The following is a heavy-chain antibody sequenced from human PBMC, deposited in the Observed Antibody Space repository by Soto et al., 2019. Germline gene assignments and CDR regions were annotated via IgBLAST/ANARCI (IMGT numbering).Heavy chain of an antibody. D-gene: IGHD6-13*01. V-gene: IGHV3-66*01. CDR2: IYIDGDT. J-gene: IGHJ4*02. CDR3: AGDGGVAAARILGY. CDR1: GFTVSTNY. Sequence: EVQLVESGRGLVQPGGSLRLSCAASGFTVSTNYMSWVRQAPGKGLEWVSVIYIDGDTYYADSVKGRFTVSRDNSKNTLYLHMNSLRAEDTAVYYCAGDGGVAAARILGYWGQGTLVTVSS.